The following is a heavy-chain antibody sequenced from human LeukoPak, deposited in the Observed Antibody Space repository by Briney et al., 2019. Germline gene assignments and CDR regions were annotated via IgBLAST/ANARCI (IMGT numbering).Heavy chain of an antibody. J-gene: IGHJ4*02. CDR1: GFTFDDYA. D-gene: IGHD2-15*01. V-gene: IGHV3-43D*03. CDR2: IRWDGSST. Sequence: GGSLRLSCAASGFTFDDYAMHWVRQAPGKGLEWVSLIRWDGSSTYYADSVRGRFTISRDNSKKSLYLQMNSLRAEDTALYYCAKSDCSGGSCPVDYWGQGTLVTVSS. CDR3: AKSDCSGGSCPVDY.